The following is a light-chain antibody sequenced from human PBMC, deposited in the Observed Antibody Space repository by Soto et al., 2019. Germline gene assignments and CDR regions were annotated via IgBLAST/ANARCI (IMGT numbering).Light chain of an antibody. CDR2: LNSDGSH. Sequence: QPVLTQSPSASASLGASVKLTCTLSSGHSSYAIAWHQQQPEKGPRYLMKLNSDGSHSKGDGIPDRFSGSSSGAERYLTIASLQYEDEADYYCQTWGTGVVFGGGTKLTVL. V-gene: IGLV4-69*01. CDR3: QTWGTGVV. CDR1: SGHSSYA. J-gene: IGLJ2*01.